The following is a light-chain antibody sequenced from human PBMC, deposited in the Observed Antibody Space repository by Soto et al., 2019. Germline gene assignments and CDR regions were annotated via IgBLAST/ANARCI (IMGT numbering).Light chain of an antibody. Sequence: EIVMTQSPGTLSVSPGERATLSCRASQSVSSNLAWYQQKPGQAPRLLIYGASTRATGLPARFSGSGTGTEFTLTISSLQSEDFAVYYCQQYNNWPPTWAFGPGTKVEIK. CDR1: QSVSSN. J-gene: IGKJ1*01. CDR2: GAS. V-gene: IGKV3-15*01. CDR3: QQYNNWPPTWA.